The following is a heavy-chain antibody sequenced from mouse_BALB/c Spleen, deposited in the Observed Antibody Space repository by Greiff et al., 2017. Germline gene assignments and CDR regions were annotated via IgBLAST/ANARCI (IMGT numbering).Heavy chain of an antibody. Sequence: EVKLQESGPGLVKPSQSLSLTCSVTGYSFTSGYYWNWIRQFPGNKLEWMGYISYDGSNNYNPSLKNRITITRDTSKNQFFLKLNSVTTEDTATYYCAKDSSYGYYAMDYWGQGTSVTVSS. CDR3: AKDSSYGYYAMDY. CDR1: GYSFTSGYY. V-gene: IGHV3-6*02. D-gene: IGHD1-1*01. J-gene: IGHJ4*01. CDR2: ISYDGSN.